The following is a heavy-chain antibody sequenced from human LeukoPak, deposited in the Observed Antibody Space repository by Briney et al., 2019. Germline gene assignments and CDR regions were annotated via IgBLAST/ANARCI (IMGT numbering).Heavy chain of an antibody. V-gene: IGHV3-23*01. J-gene: IGHJ5*02. CDR3: AREYHNYRFDP. CDR2: ISGSGGST. D-gene: IGHD4-11*01. CDR1: GFTFSSYA. Sequence: GGSLRLSCTASGFTFSSYAMSWVRQAPGKGLEWVSAISGSGGSTYYADSVKGRFTISRDNSKNSLYLQMNSLRAEDTAVYYCAREYHNYRFDPWGQGTLVTVSS.